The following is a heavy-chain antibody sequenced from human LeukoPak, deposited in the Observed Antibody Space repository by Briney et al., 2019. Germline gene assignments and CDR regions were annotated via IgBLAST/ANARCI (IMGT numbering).Heavy chain of an antibody. CDR3: ARSSSTSAFDP. Sequence: SVKVSCKASGHTFTAYYFHWVRQAPGQGLEWMGRIIPILGIANYAQKFQGRVTITADKSTSTAYMELSSLRSEDTAVYYCARSSSTSAFDPWGQGTLVTVSS. CDR1: GHTFTAYY. V-gene: IGHV1-69*02. D-gene: IGHD2-2*01. J-gene: IGHJ5*02. CDR2: IIPILGIA.